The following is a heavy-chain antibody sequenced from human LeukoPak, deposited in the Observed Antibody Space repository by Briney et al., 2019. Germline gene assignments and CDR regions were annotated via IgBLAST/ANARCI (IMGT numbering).Heavy chain of an antibody. CDR1: GFTFSAYA. CDR3: AKWGWDIVLMVYSYYYYYMDV. V-gene: IGHV3-23*01. D-gene: IGHD2-8*01. J-gene: IGHJ6*03. Sequence: GGSLRLSCVASGFTFSAYAMNWVRQAPGKRLEWVACINTHSGVIYYADSVKGRFTISRDNSKNTLYLQMNSLRAEDTAVYYCAKWGWDIVLMVYSYYYYYMDVWGKGTTVTVSS. CDR2: INTHSGVI.